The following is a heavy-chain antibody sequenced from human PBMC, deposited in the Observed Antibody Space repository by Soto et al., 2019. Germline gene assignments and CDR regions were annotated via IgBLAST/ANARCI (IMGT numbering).Heavy chain of an antibody. CDR2: INHTGST. J-gene: IGHJ4*02. CDR1: GGSFSGYS. V-gene: IGHV4-34*01. CDR3: ARDKITGLFDY. Sequence: SETLSLTCAVYGGSFSGYSWTWIRQPPGTGLEWIGEINHTGSTNYNPSLKSRVAISVDTSKNQFSLKLTSVTAADTAVYYCARDKITGLFDYWGQGTLVTVS. D-gene: IGHD2-8*02.